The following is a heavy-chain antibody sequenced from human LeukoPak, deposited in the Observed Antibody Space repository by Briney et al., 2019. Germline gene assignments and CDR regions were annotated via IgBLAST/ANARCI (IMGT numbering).Heavy chain of an antibody. V-gene: IGHV3-11*01. CDR2: ISGRGTTI. CDR1: GFSLGDHY. D-gene: IGHD4-17*01. CDR3: ARSSLDYGDYIDAFDI. Sequence: GGSMRLSCAASGFSLGDHYMNWIRQAPGKGLEWLSYISGRGTTIYYVDSVKGRLTISRDIAKNSLFLQMDSLRVEDTAIYYCARSSLDYGDYIDAFDIWGQGTMVTVPS. J-gene: IGHJ3*02.